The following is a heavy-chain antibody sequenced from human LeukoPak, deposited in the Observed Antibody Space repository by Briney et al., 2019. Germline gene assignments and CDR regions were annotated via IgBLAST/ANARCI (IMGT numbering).Heavy chain of an antibody. D-gene: IGHD6-6*01. CDR3: VKEAQRVGRPLFDF. CDR2: NSGSGGST. CDR1: IFTFSSYA. J-gene: IGHJ4*02. Sequence: GGSLRLSCAASIFTFSSYAMSWVRQAPGKGLEWVSANSGSGGSTYYADSVKGRFTMSRDISKSTLYLQMNSLRAEDTAVYYCVKEAQRVGRPLFDFWGRGTLVIVSS. V-gene: IGHV3-23*01.